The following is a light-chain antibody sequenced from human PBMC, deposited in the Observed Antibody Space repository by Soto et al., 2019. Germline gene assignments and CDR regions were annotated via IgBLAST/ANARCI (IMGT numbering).Light chain of an antibody. CDR1: ENVSNNY. J-gene: IGKJ2*01. CDR3: QQYGSSPPYT. Sequence: EVVLTQSPGTLSLSPGERATLSCRASENVSNNYLAWYQQKPGQAPRLLIFGSSDRAAGIPDRFSGSGSGTDFTLTISRLEPEDFAVYYCQQYGSSPPYTFGQGTKLEIK. CDR2: GSS. V-gene: IGKV3-20*01.